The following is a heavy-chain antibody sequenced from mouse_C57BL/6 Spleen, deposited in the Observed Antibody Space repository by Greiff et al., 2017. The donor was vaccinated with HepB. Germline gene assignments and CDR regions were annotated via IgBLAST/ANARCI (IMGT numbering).Heavy chain of an antibody. D-gene: IGHD4-1*01. CDR2: IDPEDGEP. Sequence: EVKLQESGAELVKPGASVKLSCTASGFNIKDYYMHWVKQRTEQGLEWIGRIDPEDGEPKYAPKFQGKATITADTSSNTAYLQLSSLTSEDTAVYYCANGRMDAMDYWGQGTSVTVSS. J-gene: IGHJ4*01. CDR3: ANGRMDAMDY. CDR1: GFNIKDYY. V-gene: IGHV14-2*01.